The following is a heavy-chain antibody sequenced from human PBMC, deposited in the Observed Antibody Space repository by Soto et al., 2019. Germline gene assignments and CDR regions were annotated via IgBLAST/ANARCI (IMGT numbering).Heavy chain of an antibody. CDR1: GGSISSSDFY. Sequence: PSETLSLTCTVSGGSISSSDFYWGWLRQTPGKGLEFIGSMYYSGTTYYNPSLKSRVTISVDTSKNQFALKLISVIAADTAVYYCAVVDSTGNWFDPWGEGALVTVSS. J-gene: IGHJ5*02. D-gene: IGHD6-25*01. CDR3: AVVDSTGNWFDP. CDR2: MYYSGTT. V-gene: IGHV4-39*01.